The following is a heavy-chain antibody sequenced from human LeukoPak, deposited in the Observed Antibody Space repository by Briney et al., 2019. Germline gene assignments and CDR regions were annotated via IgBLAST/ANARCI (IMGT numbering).Heavy chain of an antibody. D-gene: IGHD3-9*01. CDR3: TTGGPNYHILTGYYVGYYFDY. J-gene: IGHJ4*02. CDR2: IRSKGNSYAT. V-gene: IGHV3-73*01. Sequence: GGSLRLSCAASGFSFSASAMHWVRQASGKGLEWVGRIRSKGNSYATEYGASVKGRFTISRDDSKNTAYLQMNSLRAEDTAVYYCTTGGPNYHILTGYYVGYYFDYWGQGTLVTVSS. CDR1: GFSFSASA.